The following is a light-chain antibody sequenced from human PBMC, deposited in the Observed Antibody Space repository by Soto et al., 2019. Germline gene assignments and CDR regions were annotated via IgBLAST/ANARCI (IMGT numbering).Light chain of an antibody. CDR2: GAS. J-gene: IGKJ5*01. CDR1: QSVSNN. V-gene: IGKV3-20*01. CDR3: QQYGNSPQIT. Sequence: EIVMTQSPATLSVSPGERATLSCRASQSVSNNLAWYQQKSGQAPRLLIYGASIRATGIPDRFSGSGSGTDFTLTISRLEPEDFAMYFCQQYGNSPQITFGQGTRLEIK.